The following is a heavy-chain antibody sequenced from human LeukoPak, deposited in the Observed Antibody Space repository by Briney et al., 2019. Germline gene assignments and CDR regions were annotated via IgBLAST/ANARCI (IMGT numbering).Heavy chain of an antibody. CDR1: GGSVSSGSYG. D-gene: IGHD6-19*01. CDR3: ARHMWLARDPKYYGMDV. V-gene: IGHV4-61*01. CDR2: IHYSGST. Sequence: SETLSLTCTVSGGSVSSGSYGWSWIRQPPGKGLEWIGYIHYSGSTNYNPSLKSRVTISVDTSKNQFSLKLSSVTAADTAVYFCARHMWLARDPKYYGMDVWGQGTTVTVSS. J-gene: IGHJ6*02.